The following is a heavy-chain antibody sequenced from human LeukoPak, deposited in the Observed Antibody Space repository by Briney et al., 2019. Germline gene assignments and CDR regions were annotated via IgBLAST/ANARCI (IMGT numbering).Heavy chain of an antibody. CDR3: ARLLLPPSYYGMDV. Sequence: ASVKVSCKASGYTFTSYYMHWVRQAPGQGLEWMGIINPSGGSTSYAQKFQGRVTITADESTSTAYMELSSLRSEDTAVYYCARLLLPPSYYGMDVWGQGTTVTVSS. D-gene: IGHD3-22*01. CDR2: INPSGGST. V-gene: IGHV1-46*01. J-gene: IGHJ6*02. CDR1: GYTFTSYY.